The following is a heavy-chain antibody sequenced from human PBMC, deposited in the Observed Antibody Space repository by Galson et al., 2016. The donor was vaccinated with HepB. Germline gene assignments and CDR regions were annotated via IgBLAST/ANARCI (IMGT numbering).Heavy chain of an antibody. V-gene: IGHV3-33*01. D-gene: IGHD3-10*01. CDR3: ARGGSLVRVVRTDF. CDR1: GFTFNAYA. Sequence: SLRLSCAGSGFTFNAYAMHWVRQGPGKGLEWVAVIWHDESNKYYGDSVKGRFTISRDNSKNTLYLQMNSLRVEDTAVYYCARGGSLVRVVRTDFWGQGTRVTVSS. J-gene: IGHJ4*02. CDR2: IWHDESNK.